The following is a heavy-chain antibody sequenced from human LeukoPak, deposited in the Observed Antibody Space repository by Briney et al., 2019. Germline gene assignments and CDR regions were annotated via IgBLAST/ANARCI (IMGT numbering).Heavy chain of an antibody. V-gene: IGHV3-9*01. Sequence: GGSLRLSCAVSGFTFDDYAMHWVRQVPGKVLEWVSGINWNSDSIGYADSVKGRFTTSRDNAKNSLYLQMNSLRAEDTAFYYCAINGGGDSGYGNFDYWGQGTLVTVSS. CDR2: INWNSDSI. D-gene: IGHD5-12*01. CDR3: AINGGGDSGYGNFDY. J-gene: IGHJ4*02. CDR1: GFTFDDYA.